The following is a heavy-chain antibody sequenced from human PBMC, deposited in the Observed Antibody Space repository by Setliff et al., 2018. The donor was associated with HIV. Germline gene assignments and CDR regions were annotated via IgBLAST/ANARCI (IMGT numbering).Heavy chain of an antibody. J-gene: IGHJ4*02. Sequence: GASVKVSCKASGYTFTSYDINWVRQATGQGLEWMGWMNPNSGHTGYAQKFQGRVTITSDTSIGTAYMELSSLRSEDTAVYYCARGSGFIEAAGTDYWGQGTQVTVSS. D-gene: IGHD6-13*01. CDR1: GYTFTSYD. CDR3: ARGSGFIEAAGTDY. V-gene: IGHV1-8*03. CDR2: MNPNSGHT.